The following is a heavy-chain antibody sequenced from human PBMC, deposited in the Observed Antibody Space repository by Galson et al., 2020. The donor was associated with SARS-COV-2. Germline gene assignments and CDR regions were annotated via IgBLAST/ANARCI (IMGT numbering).Heavy chain of an antibody. D-gene: IGHD3-22*01. J-gene: IGHJ4*02. CDR1: GGSISSSNYY. CDR3: ARVRYFYAGSGYIFDY. CDR2: IYYSGST. Sequence: ASEPLSLTCSVSGGSISSSNYYWGWIRQPPGKGLEWIGNIYYSGSTYYTPSLKSRVTISLDTSKNQFSLKLSSVTAADTAVYYCARVRYFYAGSGYIFDYWGQGTLVTVSS. V-gene: IGHV4-39*07.